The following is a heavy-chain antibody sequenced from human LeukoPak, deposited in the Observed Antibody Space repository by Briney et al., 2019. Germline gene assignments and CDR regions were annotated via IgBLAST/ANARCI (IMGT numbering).Heavy chain of an antibody. D-gene: IGHD6-19*01. CDR1: GFTSSNYA. Sequence: GGSLRLSSAASGFTSSNYAMSWVRQAPGKGLEWVSTISGGGVTTYYADSAKGRFTISRDNSKNTMFLQMNSLRADDTAVYYCPRQSYASGWNPFDYWGQGILVTVSS. CDR2: ISGGGVTT. J-gene: IGHJ4*02. V-gene: IGHV3-23*01. CDR3: PRQSYASGWNPFDY.